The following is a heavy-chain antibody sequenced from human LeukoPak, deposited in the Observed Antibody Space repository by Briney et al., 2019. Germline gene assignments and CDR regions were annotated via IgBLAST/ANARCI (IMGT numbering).Heavy chain of an antibody. Sequence: GGSLRLSCAASGFTFSGYWMHWVRQAPGKGLEWVSRINEDASIITYADSVKGRFIISRGNTKNSLYLQMNSLSAEDTAVYYCVRDLILVWTPGDDFDFWGQGTLVTVSS. CDR3: VRDLILVWTPGDDFDF. V-gene: IGHV3-74*01. D-gene: IGHD3-16*01. CDR1: GFTFSGYW. J-gene: IGHJ4*02. CDR2: INEDASII.